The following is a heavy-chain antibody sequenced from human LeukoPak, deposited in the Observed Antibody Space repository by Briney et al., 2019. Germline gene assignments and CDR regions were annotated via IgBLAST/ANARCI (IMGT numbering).Heavy chain of an antibody. CDR3: ARALVGATGVAFDI. J-gene: IGHJ3*02. CDR2: ISSSSSSI. V-gene: IGHV3-48*04. CDR1: GFTFSSFS. Sequence: GGSLRLSCAASGFTFSSFSMNWVRQAPGKGLEWVSYISSSSSSIYYADSVKGRFTISRDNAKNSLYLQMNSLRAEDTAVYYCARALVGATGVAFDIWGQGTMVTVSS. D-gene: IGHD1-26*01.